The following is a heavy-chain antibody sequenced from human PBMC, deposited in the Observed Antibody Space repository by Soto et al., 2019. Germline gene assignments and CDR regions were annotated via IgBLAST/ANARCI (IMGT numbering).Heavy chain of an antibody. V-gene: IGHV4-61*08. J-gene: IGHJ5*02. CDR2: IYYSGST. D-gene: IGHD3-3*01. Sequence: SEILSLTCAVSGGSISSCGCSWSWIRQPPGKGLEGIGSIYYSGSTNYNPSLKSRVTISVDTSKNPFPLKLSSVAAADTAVYYCAKVLFGRGNWFDPWGQGTLVTVSS. CDR3: AKVLFGRGNWFDP. CDR1: GGSISSCGCS.